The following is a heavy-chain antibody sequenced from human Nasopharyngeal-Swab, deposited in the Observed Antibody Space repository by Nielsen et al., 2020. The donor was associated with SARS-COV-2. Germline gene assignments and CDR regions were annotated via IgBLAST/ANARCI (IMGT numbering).Heavy chain of an antibody. D-gene: IGHD1-26*01. CDR1: GYSFTTYW. CDR2: IHPGDSNT. Sequence: GESLKISCKGSGYSFTTYWIGWVRQMPGKGLEWIGIIHPGDSNTRYSPSFQGQVTISVDKYSSTAYLQWSSLKASDTAIYYCARPMRPMGHYYFGMDVWGQGTTVTVSS. J-gene: IGHJ6*02. V-gene: IGHV5-51*01. CDR3: ARPMRPMGHYYFGMDV.